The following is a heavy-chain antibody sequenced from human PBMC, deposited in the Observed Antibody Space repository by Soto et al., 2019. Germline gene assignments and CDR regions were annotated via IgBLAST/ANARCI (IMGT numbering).Heavy chain of an antibody. D-gene: IGHD5-12*01. Sequence: ASVKVSCKASGYTFTDYYIYWLRQAPGHGLEWMGWINPNSGATNYAHNFQGRVTMTRDTSIRAAYMELSRLSSDDTAVYYCAKDQGGYMVSGMDVWGQGTTVTVSS. J-gene: IGHJ6*02. CDR1: GYTFTDYY. V-gene: IGHV1-2*02. CDR3: AKDQGGYMVSGMDV. CDR2: INPNSGAT.